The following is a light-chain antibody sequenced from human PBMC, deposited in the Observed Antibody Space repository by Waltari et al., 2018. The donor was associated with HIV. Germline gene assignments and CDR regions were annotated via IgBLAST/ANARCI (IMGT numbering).Light chain of an antibody. J-gene: IGKJ3*01. CDR3: QQYRSSQGFT. Sequence: DIQMTQSPSSLSAFIGDRVTITCRSSQNIRSNLNWYQQKPGKAPRLLIYAASSLQSGVPSRFSGSGSGTDFTLTISRLEPEDFAVYYCQQYRSSQGFTFGPGTKVDIK. CDR2: AAS. V-gene: IGKV1-39*01. CDR1: QNIRSN.